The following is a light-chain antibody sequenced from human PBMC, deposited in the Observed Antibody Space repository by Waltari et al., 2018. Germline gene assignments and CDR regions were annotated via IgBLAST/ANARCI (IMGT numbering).Light chain of an antibody. CDR3: CSYSSTRNLV. CDR2: EAT. CDR1: SNDIGPYNL. V-gene: IGLV2-23*01. Sequence: QSALTPPASVSGSLGQSITLSCTGTSNDIGPYNLFSWYQQKPGKVPRLIIYEATKRPSGISDRFSGSKSGNTASLTISGLQTDDEADFFCCSYSSTRNLVFGGGTKLSVL. J-gene: IGLJ2*01.